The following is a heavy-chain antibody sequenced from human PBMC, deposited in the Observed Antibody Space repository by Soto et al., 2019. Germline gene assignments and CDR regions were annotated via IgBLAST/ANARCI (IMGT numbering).Heavy chain of an antibody. Sequence: SVEVSCKASGGTFSSYAISWVRQAPGQGLEWMGGIIPIFGTANYAQKFQDRVTITADESTSTAYMELSSLRSEDTAVYYCAKNVDTAMTYFDYWGQGTLVTVSS. CDR1: GGTFSSYA. CDR2: IIPIFGTA. V-gene: IGHV1-69*13. D-gene: IGHD5-18*01. CDR3: AKNVDTAMTYFDY. J-gene: IGHJ4*02.